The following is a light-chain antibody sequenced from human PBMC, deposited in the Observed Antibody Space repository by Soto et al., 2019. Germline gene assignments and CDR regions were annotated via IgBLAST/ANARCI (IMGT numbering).Light chain of an antibody. J-gene: IGKJ4*01. CDR3: QQYNNSPLT. Sequence: IVLTQSPATLSLSPGERATLSCRASQSVSSYLAWYQQKPGQAPRLLIYDASNRATGIPARFSGSGSGTEVTITISRLKSEDFSVYYCQQYNNSPLTFGGGTKVDIK. V-gene: IGKV3-11*01. CDR1: QSVSSY. CDR2: DAS.